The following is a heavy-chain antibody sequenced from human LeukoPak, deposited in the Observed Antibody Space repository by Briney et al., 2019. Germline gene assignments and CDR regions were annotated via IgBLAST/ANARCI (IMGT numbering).Heavy chain of an antibody. Sequence: GRSLRLSCTASGFTFDDYAMHWVRQAPGKGLEWVSGISWNSNSIVYADSVKGRFTISRDNAKNSLYLQMNSLRAEDTAVYYCARARTYFDYWGQGTLVTVSS. CDR3: ARARTYFDY. CDR1: GFTFDDYA. CDR2: ISWNSNSI. J-gene: IGHJ4*02. V-gene: IGHV3-9*01.